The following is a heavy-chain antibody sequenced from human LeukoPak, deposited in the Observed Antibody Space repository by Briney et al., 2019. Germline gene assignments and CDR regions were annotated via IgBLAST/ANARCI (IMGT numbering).Heavy chain of an antibody. J-gene: IGHJ4*02. Sequence: SETLSLTCTVSGGSISSYYWSWIRQPPGKGLEWIGYIYYSGSTNYNPSLKSRVTMSVDRSKNQFSLNLSSVAAADTAIYYCARAVSGRFDYWGQGTLVTVSS. V-gene: IGHV4-59*08. CDR3: ARAVSGRFDY. CDR2: IYYSGST. D-gene: IGHD6-19*01. CDR1: GGSISSYY.